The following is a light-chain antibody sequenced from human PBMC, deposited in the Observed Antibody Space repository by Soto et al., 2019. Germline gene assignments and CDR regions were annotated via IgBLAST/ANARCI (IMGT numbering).Light chain of an antibody. J-gene: IGKJ1*01. CDR2: EAS. Sequence: DIQMTQSPSSVSASVGDRVTITCRASRVISSWLAWYQQKPGKAPKLLIYEASTLHAGVPSRFSGCGSGTDFTLTISGLQPEDSATYYCQQASSFPRTFGPGTKVEIK. CDR3: QQASSFPRT. V-gene: IGKV1-12*01. CDR1: RVISSW.